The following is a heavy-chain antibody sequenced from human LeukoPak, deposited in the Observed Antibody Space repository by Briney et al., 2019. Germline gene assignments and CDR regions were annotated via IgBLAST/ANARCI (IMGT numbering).Heavy chain of an antibody. Sequence: PGGSLRLSCAASGFTFSSYSMSWVRQAPGKGLEWVSAISGSGSSTYYADSVKGRFTISRDNSKNTLYLQMTSLRAEAAAVYYCAKLHYDDSSGYPDEAFDIWGQGTMVTVSS. CDR3: AKLHYDDSSGYPDEAFDI. CDR2: ISGSGSST. V-gene: IGHV3-23*01. D-gene: IGHD3-22*01. J-gene: IGHJ3*02. CDR1: GFTFSSYS.